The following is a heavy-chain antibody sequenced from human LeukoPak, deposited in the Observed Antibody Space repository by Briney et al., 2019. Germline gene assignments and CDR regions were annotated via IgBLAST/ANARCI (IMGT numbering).Heavy chain of an antibody. V-gene: IGHV5-51*01. CDR2: IYPGDSDT. CDR3: ATTRQYCSSTSCPPEASRGGAFDI. CDR1: GYSFTSYW. J-gene: IGHJ3*02. Sequence: GESLKISCKGSGYSFTSYWIGWVRQMPGKGLEWMGIIYPGDSDTRYSPSFQGQVTISADKSISTAYLQWSSLKASDTAMYYCATTRQYCSSTSCPPEASRGGAFDIWGQGTMVTVSS. D-gene: IGHD2-2*01.